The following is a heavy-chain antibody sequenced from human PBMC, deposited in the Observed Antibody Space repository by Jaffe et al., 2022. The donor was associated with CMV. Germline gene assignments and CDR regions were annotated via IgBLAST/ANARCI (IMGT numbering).Heavy chain of an antibody. J-gene: IGHJ4*02. CDR2: IRPSGSPI. CDR1: GFTFHSYE. V-gene: IGHV3-48*03. CDR3: ARAYYGSGESVHFDY. D-gene: IGHD3-10*01. Sequence: EVQLVESGGGLIQPGGSLRLSCAASGFTFHSYEMNWFRQAPGKGLEWVSFIRPSGSPIFYADSVKGRFTISRDNAKNSLYLQMNSLRAEDTAVYYCARAYYGSGESVHFDYWGQGTLVTVSS.